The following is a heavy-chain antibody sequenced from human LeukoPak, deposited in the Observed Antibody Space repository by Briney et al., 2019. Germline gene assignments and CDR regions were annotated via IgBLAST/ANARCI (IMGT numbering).Heavy chain of an antibody. CDR2: INPNSGGT. D-gene: IGHD2-21*02. J-gene: IGHJ6*02. Sequence: ASVKVSCKASGYTFTSYDINWVRQAPGQGLEWMGWINPNSGGTNYAQKFQGRVTMTRDTSISTAYMELSRLRSDDTAVYYCARDVGDTSYGMDVWGQGTTVTVSS. CDR1: GYTFTSYD. CDR3: ARDVGDTSYGMDV. V-gene: IGHV1-2*02.